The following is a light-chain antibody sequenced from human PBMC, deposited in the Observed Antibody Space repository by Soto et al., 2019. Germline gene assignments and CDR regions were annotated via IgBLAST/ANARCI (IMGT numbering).Light chain of an antibody. CDR2: DVN. CDR1: SSDVGGSDY. V-gene: IGLV2-14*03. J-gene: IGLJ3*02. CDR3: TSYTTSRLRV. Sequence: QSALTQPASVSGSPGQSITISCTGTSSDVGGSDYVSWYQQHPGKPPKLIIYDVNNRPSGVSNRFSGSKSGNTASLTISGLHAEDEADYYCTSYTTSRLRVFGGGTKLTVL.